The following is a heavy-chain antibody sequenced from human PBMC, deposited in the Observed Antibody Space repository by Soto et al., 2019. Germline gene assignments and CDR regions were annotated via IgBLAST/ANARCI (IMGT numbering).Heavy chain of an antibody. CDR2: IYWDDDK. CDR1: GFSLTTSGVG. Sequence: QITLKESCPTLVKPTQTLTLTCTFSGFSLTTSGVGVGWIRQPPGKALEWLAVIYWDDDKRYSPSLKSRLIITKDTSKNQVVLTMTNMDPVDTATYSCARAYYSNFTRDYWGQGTLVSVSS. V-gene: IGHV2-5*02. CDR3: ARAYYSNFTRDY. D-gene: IGHD4-4*01. J-gene: IGHJ4*02.